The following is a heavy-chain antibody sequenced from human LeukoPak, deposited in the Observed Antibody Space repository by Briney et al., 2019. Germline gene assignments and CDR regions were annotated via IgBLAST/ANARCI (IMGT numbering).Heavy chain of an antibody. V-gene: IGHV3-23*01. D-gene: IGHD3-22*01. CDR1: GFTFSSYA. J-gene: IGHJ4*02. CDR2: ISGSGGST. Sequence: PGGSLRLSCAASGFTFSSYAMSWVRQAPGKGLEWVSAISGSGGSTYHADSVKGRFTISRDNAKNSLYLQMNSLRAEDTAVYYCARDDSSGYYYSFFDYWGQGTLVTVSS. CDR3: ARDDSSGYYYSFFDY.